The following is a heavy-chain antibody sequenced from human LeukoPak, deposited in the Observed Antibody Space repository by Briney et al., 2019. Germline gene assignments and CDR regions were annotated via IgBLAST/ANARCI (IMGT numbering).Heavy chain of an antibody. Sequence: ASVKVSCKASGYTFTTYYMHWVRQAPGQGLEWMGIIDPSGGGTNYAQKFQGRVTMTRDTSTSTVYMELSSLRSEDTAVYYCAGLGSGSSRIIDFDYWGQGTLVTVSS. CDR1: GYTFTTYY. CDR3: AGLGSGSSRIIDFDY. D-gene: IGHD3-10*01. CDR2: IDPSGGGT. J-gene: IGHJ4*02. V-gene: IGHV1-46*01.